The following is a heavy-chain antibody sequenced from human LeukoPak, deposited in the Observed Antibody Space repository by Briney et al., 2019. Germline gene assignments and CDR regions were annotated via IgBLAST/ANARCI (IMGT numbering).Heavy chain of an antibody. CDR1: GGSISSYY. J-gene: IGHJ5*02. CDR2: IYYSGST. V-gene: IGHV4-59*01. CDR3: ARGYTDFWSGYYADNWFDP. Sequence: KTSETLSLTCTVSGGSISSYYWSWIRQPPGKGLEWIGYIYYSGSTNYNPSLKSRVTISVDTSKNQCSLKLSSVTAADTAVYYCARGYTDFWSGYYADNWFDPWGQGTLVTVSS. D-gene: IGHD3-3*01.